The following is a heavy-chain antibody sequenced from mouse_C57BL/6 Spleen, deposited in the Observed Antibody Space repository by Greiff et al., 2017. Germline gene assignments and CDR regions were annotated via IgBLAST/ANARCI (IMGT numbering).Heavy chain of an antibody. Sequence: QVQLKESGAELVRPGASVTLSCKASGYTFTDYEMHWVKQTPVHGLEWIGAIDPETGGTAYNQKFKGKAILTADKSSSTAYMELRSLTSEDSAVYYCTTPSSLKGAMDYWGQGTSVTVSS. D-gene: IGHD1-3*01. V-gene: IGHV1-15*01. J-gene: IGHJ4*01. CDR3: TTPSSLKGAMDY. CDR2: IDPETGGT. CDR1: GYTFTDYE.